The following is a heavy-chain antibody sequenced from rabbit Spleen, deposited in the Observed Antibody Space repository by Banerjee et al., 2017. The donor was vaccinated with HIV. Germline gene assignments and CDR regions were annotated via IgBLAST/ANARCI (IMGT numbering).Heavy chain of an antibody. CDR1: GFTISNYW. V-gene: IGHV1S45*01. J-gene: IGHJ4*01. CDR3: ARDLDGVIGWNFGW. D-gene: IGHD1-1*01. CDR2: SYAGSSGNT. Sequence: QEQLEESGGRLVQPGGSLTLSCKAYGFTISNYWMNWVRQAPGKGLEWIACSYAGSSGNTYSAIWAKGRFTISKTSSTTVTLQMTSLTAADTATYFCARDLDGVIGWNFGWWGPGTLVTVS.